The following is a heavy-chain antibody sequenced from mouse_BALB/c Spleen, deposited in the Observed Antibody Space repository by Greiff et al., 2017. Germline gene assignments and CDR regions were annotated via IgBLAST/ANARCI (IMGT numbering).Heavy chain of an antibody. V-gene: IGHV5-17*02. CDR2: ISSGSSTI. CDR1: GFTFSSFG. Sequence: EVQLQESGGGLVQPGGSRKLSCAASGFTFSSFGMHWVRQAPEKGLEWVAYISSGSSTIYYADTVKGRFTISRDNPKNTLFLQMTSLRSEDTAMYYCARSGYDSFYAMDYWGQGTSVTVSS. CDR3: ARSGYDSFYAMDY. J-gene: IGHJ4*01. D-gene: IGHD2-4*01.